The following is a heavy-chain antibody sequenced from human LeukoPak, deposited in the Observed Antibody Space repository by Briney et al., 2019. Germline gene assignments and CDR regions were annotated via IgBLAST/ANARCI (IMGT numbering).Heavy chain of an antibody. V-gene: IGHV4-61*02. CDR1: GGSISSGSYY. J-gene: IGHJ6*03. Sequence: PSETLPLTCTVSGGSISSGSYYWSWIRQPAGKGLEWIGRIYTSGSTNYNPSLKSRVTISVDTSKNQFSLKLSSVTAADTAVYYCARARGRSYYYYYMDVWGKGTTVTISS. CDR2: IYTSGST. CDR3: ARARGRSYYYYYMDV. D-gene: IGHD2-15*01.